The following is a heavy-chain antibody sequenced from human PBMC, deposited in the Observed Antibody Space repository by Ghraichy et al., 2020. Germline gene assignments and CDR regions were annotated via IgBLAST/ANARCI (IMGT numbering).Heavy chain of an antibody. V-gene: IGHV1-24*01. CDR3: ATIFGDEGSGYYSYAFDI. J-gene: IGHJ3*02. Sequence: ASVKVSCKVSGYTLTELSMHWVRQAPGKGLEWMGGFDPEDGETIYAQKFQGRVTMTEDTSTDTAYMELSSLRSEDTAVYYCATIFGDEGSGYYSYAFDIWVQGTMVTVSS. CDR2: FDPEDGET. D-gene: IGHD3-22*01. CDR1: GYTLTELS.